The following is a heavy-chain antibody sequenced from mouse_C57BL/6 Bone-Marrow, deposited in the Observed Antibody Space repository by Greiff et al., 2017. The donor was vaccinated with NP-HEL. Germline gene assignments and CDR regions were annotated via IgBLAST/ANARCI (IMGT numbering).Heavy chain of an antibody. CDR1: GFNIKDDY. Sequence: VQLKESGAELVRPGASVKLSCTASGFNIKDDYMHWVKQRPEQGLEWIGWIDPENGDTEYASKFQGKATITADTSSNTAYLQLSSLTSEDTAVYYCTKTAQASMDYWGQGTSVTVSS. CDR3: TKTAQASMDY. V-gene: IGHV14-4*01. CDR2: IDPENGDT. D-gene: IGHD3-2*02. J-gene: IGHJ4*01.